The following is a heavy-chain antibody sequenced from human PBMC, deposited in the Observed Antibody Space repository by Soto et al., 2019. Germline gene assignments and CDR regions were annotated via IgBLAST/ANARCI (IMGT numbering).Heavy chain of an antibody. J-gene: IGHJ4*02. CDR2: ISAYNGIT. CDR1: GYTFSSYA. CDR3: ARGRYGDPFDF. V-gene: IGHV1-18*01. D-gene: IGHD4-17*01. Sequence: GASVKVSCKASGYTFSSYAIKWVRQAPGQGLEWMGRISAYNGITDYAQTLQGRVTMTADTSTSTAYMELRSLRSDDTAVYYCARGRYGDPFDFWGQGTLVTVSS.